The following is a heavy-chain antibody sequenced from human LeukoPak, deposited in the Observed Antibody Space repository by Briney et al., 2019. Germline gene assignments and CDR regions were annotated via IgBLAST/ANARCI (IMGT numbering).Heavy chain of an antibody. V-gene: IGHV3-7*01. CDR1: GFIFSGSW. Sequence: GGSLRLSCAASGFIFSGSWMAWVRQAPGKGLEWLANINEDGSDKNYVESLKGRFTISRDNAKSSLYLQMNSLRVEDTAVYYCAGDTSDDAFDIWGQGTMVTVSS. CDR2: INEDGSDK. CDR3: AGDTSDDAFDI. J-gene: IGHJ3*02.